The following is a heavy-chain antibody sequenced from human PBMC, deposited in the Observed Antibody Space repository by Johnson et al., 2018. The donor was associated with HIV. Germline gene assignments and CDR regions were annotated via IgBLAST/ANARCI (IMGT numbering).Heavy chain of an antibody. CDR1: GFTFSNYG. D-gene: IGHD3-10*01. V-gene: IGHV3-30*02. CDR2: IRHDGSKK. CDR3: AKEPLVRGVNAFDI. J-gene: IGHJ3*02. Sequence: QVQLVESGGGVVQPGGSLRLSCAASGFTFSNYGMHWVRQAPGKGLEWVAFIRHDGSKKYYADSVKGRFTISRDNSKNTLFLQMNSLRAEDTAVYYCAKEPLVRGVNAFDIWGQGTMVTVSS.